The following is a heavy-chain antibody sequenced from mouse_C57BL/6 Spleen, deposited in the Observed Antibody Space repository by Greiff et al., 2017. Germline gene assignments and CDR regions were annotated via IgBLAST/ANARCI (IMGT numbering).Heavy chain of an antibody. Sequence: VQLQQSGAELVKPGASVKISCKASGYAFSSYWMNWVKQRPGKGLEWIGQIYPGDGDTNYNGKFKGKATLTADKSSSTAYMQLSSLTSEDSAVYFCARGWGRYWYFDVWGTGTTVTVSS. CDR1: GYAFSSYW. V-gene: IGHV1-80*01. J-gene: IGHJ1*03. CDR2: IYPGDGDT. CDR3: ARGWGRYWYFDV. D-gene: IGHD2-3*01.